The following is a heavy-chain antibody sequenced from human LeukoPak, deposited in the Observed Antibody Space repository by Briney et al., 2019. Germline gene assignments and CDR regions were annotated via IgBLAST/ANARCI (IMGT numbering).Heavy chain of an antibody. J-gene: IGHJ4*02. CDR1: GFTFSSYA. CDR3: AKVGPGRWLQSPSVDY. CDR2: ISGSGGST. Sequence: PGGSLRLSCAASGFTFSSYAMSWVRQAPGKGLEWVSAISGSGGSTYYADSVKGRFTISRDNSKNTLYLQMNSLRAEDTAVYYCAKVGPGRWLQSPSVDYWGQGTLVTVPS. D-gene: IGHD5-24*01. V-gene: IGHV3-23*01.